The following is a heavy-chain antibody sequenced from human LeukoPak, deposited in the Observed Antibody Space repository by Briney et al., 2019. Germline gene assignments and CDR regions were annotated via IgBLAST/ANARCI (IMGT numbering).Heavy chain of an antibody. CDR2: INHSGST. V-gene: IGHV4-34*01. Sequence: GSLRLSCAASRFTFSNYAMSWIRQPPGKGLEWIGEINHSGSTNYNPSLKSRVTISVDTSKNQFSLKLSSVTAADTAVYYCARSQARSRAYDAFDIWGQGTMVTVSS. J-gene: IGHJ3*02. CDR3: ARSQARSRAYDAFDI. CDR1: RFTFSNYA.